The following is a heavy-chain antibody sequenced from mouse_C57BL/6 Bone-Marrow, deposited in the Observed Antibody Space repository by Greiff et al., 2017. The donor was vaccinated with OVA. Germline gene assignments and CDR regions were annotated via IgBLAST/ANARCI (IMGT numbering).Heavy chain of an antibody. V-gene: IGHV14-4*01. D-gene: IGHD1-1*01. CDR1: GFNIKDDY. CDR2: IDPENGDT. CDR3: TTFTTVVEGYFDY. J-gene: IGHJ2*01. Sequence: VQLQQSGAELVRPGASVKLSCTASGFNIKDDYMHWVKQRPEQGLEWIGWIDPENGDTEYASKFQGTATITADTSSNTAYLQLSSLTSEDTAVYYCTTFTTVVEGYFDYWGQGTTLTVSS.